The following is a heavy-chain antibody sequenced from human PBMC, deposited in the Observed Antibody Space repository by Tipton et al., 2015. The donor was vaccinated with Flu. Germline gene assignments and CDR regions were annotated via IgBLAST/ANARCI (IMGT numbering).Heavy chain of an antibody. CDR2: NSAYNGNT. CDR1: GYTFTSYG. V-gene: IGHV1-18*01. Sequence: QVQLVQSGAEVKKPGASVKVSCKASGYTFTSYGISRVRQAPGQGLEWMGWNSAYNGNTSYAQKLQGRVTMTTDTSTSTAYMELRSLRSDDTAVYYCARDLTRSIAVAGNPDYWGQGTLVTASS. J-gene: IGHJ4*02. D-gene: IGHD6-19*01. CDR3: ARDLTRSIAVAGNPDY.